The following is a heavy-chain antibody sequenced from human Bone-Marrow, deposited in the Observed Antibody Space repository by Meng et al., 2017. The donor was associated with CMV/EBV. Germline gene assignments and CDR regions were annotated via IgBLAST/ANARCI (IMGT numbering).Heavy chain of an antibody. Sequence: GESLKISCEVSGFTLSDFPMHWIRQAPGKGQEWVAVISWDGRVTKYADSVKGRFTISRDNSKNTLYLQMNSLRAEDTAVYYCAKEQWPFYGNYGSDSSFDYWGQGTLVTVSS. J-gene: IGHJ4*02. D-gene: IGHD4-11*01. V-gene: IGHV3-30-3*02. CDR2: ISWDGRVT. CDR3: AKEQWPFYGNYGSDSSFDY. CDR1: GFTLSDFP.